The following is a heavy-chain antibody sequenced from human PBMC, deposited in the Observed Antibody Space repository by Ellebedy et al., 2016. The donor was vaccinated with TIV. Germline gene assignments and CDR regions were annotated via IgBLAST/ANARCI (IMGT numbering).Heavy chain of an antibody. CDR3: ARVPMTTVTSFLFDY. J-gene: IGHJ4*02. CDR2: IYSGGST. Sequence: PGGSLRLSCAASGFTVSSNYMSWVRQAPGKGLEWVSVIYSGGSTYYADSVKGRFTISRDNSKNTLYLQMNSLRAEDTAVYYCARVPMTTVTSFLFDYWGQGTLVTVSS. D-gene: IGHD4-17*01. CDR1: GFTVSSNY. V-gene: IGHV3-53*01.